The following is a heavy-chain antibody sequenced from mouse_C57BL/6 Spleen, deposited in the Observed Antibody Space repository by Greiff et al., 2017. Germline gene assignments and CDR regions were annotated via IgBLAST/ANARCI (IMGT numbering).Heavy chain of an antibody. CDR2: IWSDGST. Sequence: QVQLKESGPGLVAPSQSLSITCTVSGFSLTSYGVHWVRQPPGKGLEWLVVIWSDGSTTYNSALKSRLSISKDNSKSQVFLKMNSVQTDDTAMYYGAISYYSNYEGSYYAMDYWGQGTSVTVSS. J-gene: IGHJ4*01. D-gene: IGHD2-5*01. V-gene: IGHV2-6*03. CDR3: AISYYSNYEGSYYAMDY. CDR1: GFSLTSYG.